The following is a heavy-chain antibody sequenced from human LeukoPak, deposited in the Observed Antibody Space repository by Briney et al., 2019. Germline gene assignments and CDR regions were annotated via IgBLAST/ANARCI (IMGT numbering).Heavy chain of an antibody. CDR3: ARDRPARSAYYFDY. Sequence: ASVKVSCKASGYTFRYYGISWVRQAPGQGLEWMGWISAYNGNTNYAQKLQGRVTMTTDTSTSTAYMELRSLRSDDTAVYYCARDRPARSAYYFDYWGQGTLVTVSS. V-gene: IGHV1-18*01. J-gene: IGHJ4*02. CDR1: GYTFRYYG. CDR2: ISAYNGNT. D-gene: IGHD6-6*01.